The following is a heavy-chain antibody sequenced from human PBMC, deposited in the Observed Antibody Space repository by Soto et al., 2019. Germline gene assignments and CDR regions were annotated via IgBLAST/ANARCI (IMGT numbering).Heavy chain of an antibody. J-gene: IGHJ6*03. CDR3: ARDSPTADPVGYYYYYMDV. Sequence: GGSLRLSCAASGFTFSDYYMSWIRQAPGKGLEWVSYISSSGSTIYYADSVKGRFTISRDNAKNSLYLQMNSLRAEDTAVYYCARDSPTADPVGYYYYYMDVWGKGTTVTVSS. CDR2: ISSSGSTI. CDR1: GFTFSDYY. V-gene: IGHV3-11*01. D-gene: IGHD5-18*01.